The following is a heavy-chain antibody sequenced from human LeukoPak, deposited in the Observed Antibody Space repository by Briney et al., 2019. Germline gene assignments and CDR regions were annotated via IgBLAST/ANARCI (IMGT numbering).Heavy chain of an antibody. J-gene: IGHJ4*02. V-gene: IGHV3-9*01. CDR1: GFTFDDYA. D-gene: IGHD6-13*01. CDR2: ISWNSGSI. CDR3: AKGRYSSSSPLDY. Sequence: GRSLRLSCAASGFTFDDYAMHWVRQAPGKGLEWVSGISWNSGSIGYADSVKGRFTISRDNAKNSLYLQMNSLRAEDTALYYCAKGRYSSSSPLDYWGQGTLVTVSS.